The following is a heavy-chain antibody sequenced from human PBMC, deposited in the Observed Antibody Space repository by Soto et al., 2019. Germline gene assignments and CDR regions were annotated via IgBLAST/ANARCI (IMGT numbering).Heavy chain of an antibody. CDR1: GGSISSSSYY. CDR2: IYYRGST. D-gene: IGHD3-3*01. Sequence: QLQLQESGPGLVKPSETLSLTCTVSGGSISSSSYYWGWIRQPPGKGLEWIGSIYYRGSTYYNPSLRRRVTISVDTSKNQFSIKLSSVTAADTAVYYCARCSTIFGVVIISTYNWFDPWGQGTLVTVSS. J-gene: IGHJ5*02. CDR3: ARCSTIFGVVIISTYNWFDP. V-gene: IGHV4-39*01.